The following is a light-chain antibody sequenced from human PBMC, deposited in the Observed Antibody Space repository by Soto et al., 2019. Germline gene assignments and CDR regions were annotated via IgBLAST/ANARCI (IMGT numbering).Light chain of an antibody. V-gene: IGKV3-15*01. CDR1: QGVATT. Sequence: THSTASLSLSPGESVPLSCRASQGVATTLAWYRQHPGQAPRLLIYNAYIRASGVPARFSGSGSGTEFTLTISSLQSEDFAVYYCQHYKTRPLAFGGGTKV. J-gene: IGKJ4*01. CDR2: NAY. CDR3: QHYKTRPLA.